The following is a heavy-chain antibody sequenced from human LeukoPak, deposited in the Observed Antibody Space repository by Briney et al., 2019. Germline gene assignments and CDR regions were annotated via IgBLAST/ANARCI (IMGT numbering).Heavy chain of an antibody. J-gene: IGHJ6*02. D-gene: IGHD2-15*01. CDR2: IHSSGNS. CDR1: GSSISGTDLY. CDR3: EKDSHLDV. Sequence: SETLSLTCTVPGSSISGTDLYWGWIRQLPGKGLEWIGNIHSSGNSFCNPSLKSRVTISVDTSKNQFSLKLSSVTAADTAVYYCEKDSHLDVWGHGTTVTVSS. V-gene: IGHV4-39*01.